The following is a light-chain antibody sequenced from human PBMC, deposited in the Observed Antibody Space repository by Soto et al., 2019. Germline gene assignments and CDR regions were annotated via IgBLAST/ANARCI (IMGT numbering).Light chain of an antibody. CDR1: RSISDSY. Sequence: ILTRSPATLSLSPGERATLSCRASRSISDSYLFWYQQKPGQAPRLLIYGTSIRATGVSDRFSGSGSGTDFTLTISRLEPEDVAVYYCQHYGSSPLFTLGPGTKVDIK. V-gene: IGKV3-20*01. J-gene: IGKJ3*01. CDR2: GTS. CDR3: QHYGSSPLFT.